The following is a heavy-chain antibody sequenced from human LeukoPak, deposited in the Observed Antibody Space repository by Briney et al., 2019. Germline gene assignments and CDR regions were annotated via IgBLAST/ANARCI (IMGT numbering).Heavy chain of an antibody. Sequence: SETLSLTCTVSGGSISSSSYYWGRIRQPPGKGLEWIGSIYYSGSTYYNPSLKSRVTISVDTSKNQFSLKLSSVTAADTAVYYCGVVAAHYYYYGMDVWGQGTTVTVSS. CDR1: GGSISSSSYY. V-gene: IGHV4-39*01. J-gene: IGHJ6*02. CDR3: GVVAAHYYYYGMDV. CDR2: IYYSGST. D-gene: IGHD2-15*01.